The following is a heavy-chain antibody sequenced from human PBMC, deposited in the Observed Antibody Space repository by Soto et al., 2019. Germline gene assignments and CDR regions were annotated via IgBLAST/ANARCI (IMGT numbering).Heavy chain of an antibody. V-gene: IGHV4-39*01. J-gene: IGHJ4*02. CDR2: IYYSGST. Sequence: TSETLSLTCTVSGGSISSSSYYWGWIRQPPGKGLEWIGSIYYSGSTYYNPSLKSRVTISVDTSKNQFSLKLSSVTAADTAVYYCANTGYNSSYWGQGTLVTVSS. CDR3: ANTGYNSSY. D-gene: IGHD1-20*01. CDR1: GGSISSSSYY.